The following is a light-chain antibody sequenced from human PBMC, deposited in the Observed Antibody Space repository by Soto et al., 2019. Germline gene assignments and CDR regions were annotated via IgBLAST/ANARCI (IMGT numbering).Light chain of an antibody. J-gene: IGKJ5*01. CDR1: QSVSSSY. CDR2: GAS. CDR3: QQYDNWPPT. Sequence: EIVLTQCPATLSLSRGETATLSCRSSQSVSSSYLAWYQQKPGQAPRLLIYGASSRATGIPDRFSGSGSGTDFTLTISSLEPEDFAVYYCQQYDNWPPTFGQGTRLEI. V-gene: IGKV3-20*01.